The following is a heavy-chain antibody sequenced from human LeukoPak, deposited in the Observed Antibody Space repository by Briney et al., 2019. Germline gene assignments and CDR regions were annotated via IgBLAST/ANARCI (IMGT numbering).Heavy chain of an antibody. D-gene: IGHD5-18*01. CDR1: GGSISSYY. V-gene: IGHV4-59*12. CDR3: AKEAEVDTATMYYFDY. J-gene: IGHJ4*02. CDR2: IYYSGST. Sequence: PSETLSLTCTVSGGSISSYYWSWIRQPPGKGLEWIGYIYYSGSTNYNPSLKSRVTISVDTSKNQFSLKLSSVTAADTAVYYCAKEAEVDTATMYYFDYWGQGTLVTVSS.